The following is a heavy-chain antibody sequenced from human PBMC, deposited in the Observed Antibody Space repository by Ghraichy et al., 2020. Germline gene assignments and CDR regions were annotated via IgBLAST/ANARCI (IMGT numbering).Heavy chain of an antibody. D-gene: IGHD5-12*01. Sequence: SGPTLVKPTQTLTLTYTFSGFSLSTSGVGVGWIRQPPGKALEWLALIYWNDDKRYSPSLKSRLTITKDTSKNQVVLTMTNMDPVDTATYYCAHSPASGYSGYDFSTNWFDPWGQGTLVTVSS. J-gene: IGHJ5*02. CDR2: IYWNDDK. V-gene: IGHV2-5*01. CDR3: AHSPASGYSGYDFSTNWFDP. CDR1: GFSLSTSGVG.